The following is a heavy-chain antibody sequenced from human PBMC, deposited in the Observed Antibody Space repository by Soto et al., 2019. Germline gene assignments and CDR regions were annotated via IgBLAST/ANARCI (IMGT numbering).Heavy chain of an antibody. V-gene: IGHV6-1*01. Sequence: SQTLSLTCAISGDSVSSNSAAWNWIRQSPSRGLERLGRTYYRSKWYNDYAVSVKSRITINPDTSKNQFSLQLNSATPEDTAVYYCARDRGYCSGGSCYGDGMDVWGQGTTVTVSS. D-gene: IGHD2-15*01. J-gene: IGHJ6*02. CDR1: GDSVSSNSAA. CDR3: ARDRGYCSGGSCYGDGMDV. CDR2: TYYRSKWYN.